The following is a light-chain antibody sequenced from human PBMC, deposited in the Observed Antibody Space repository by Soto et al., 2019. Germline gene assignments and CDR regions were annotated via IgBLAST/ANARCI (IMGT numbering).Light chain of an antibody. CDR2: GAS. Sequence: DIVLTQSPGTLSLSPGERATLSCWASQSLSTDYLAWYQQKPGQPPRLLIYGASSMATGIPDRFSGSGSGTNFTLTISRLEPEDFAVFYCQQYGSSPSTFGQGTKREIK. CDR3: QQYGSSPST. CDR1: QSLSTDY. V-gene: IGKV3-20*01. J-gene: IGKJ2*01.